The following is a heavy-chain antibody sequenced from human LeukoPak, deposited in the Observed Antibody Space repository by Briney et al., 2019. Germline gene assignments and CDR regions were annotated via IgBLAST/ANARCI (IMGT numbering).Heavy chain of an antibody. CDR3: ARGGTDGAFDI. D-gene: IGHD5-24*01. CDR1: GYTFTSYD. Sequence: ASVKVSCKASGYTFTSYDINWVRQVTGQGLEWMGWMNPNSGNTGYGQKFQGRVTMTRDTSKNTAYMELSSLSSEDTAVYYCARGGTDGAFDIWGQGTMVTVSS. V-gene: IGHV1-8*01. J-gene: IGHJ3*02. CDR2: MNPNSGNT.